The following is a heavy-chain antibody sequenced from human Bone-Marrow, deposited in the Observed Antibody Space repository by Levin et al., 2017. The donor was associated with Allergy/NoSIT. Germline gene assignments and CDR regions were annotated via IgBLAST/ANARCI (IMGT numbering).Heavy chain of an antibody. CDR3: AVGYSQGLDV. CDR1: RLSVTNNY. V-gene: IGHV3-53*01. CDR2: ISVDGSI. J-gene: IGHJ6*02. Sequence: LSLTCAASRLSVTNNYMSWVRQAAGKGLEWVSTISVDGSISDADSVKGRVSLSRDSSKNTVYLQMNSLRADDTAVYYCAVGYSQGLDVWGQGTTVIVS. D-gene: IGHD5-18*01.